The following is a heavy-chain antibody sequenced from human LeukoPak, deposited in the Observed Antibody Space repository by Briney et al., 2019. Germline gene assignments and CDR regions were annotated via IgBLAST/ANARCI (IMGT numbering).Heavy chain of an antibody. Sequence: PSETLSLTCAVSGGSISSGGYSWSWIRQPPGKGLEWIGYSYHNGNTYYRPSLKSRVTISVDRSKNQLYLKLSSVTAADTAMYYCASGGDSYGFDYWGQGTLVTVSS. V-gene: IGHV4-30-2*01. CDR2: SYHNGNT. D-gene: IGHD5-18*01. J-gene: IGHJ4*02. CDR1: GGSISSGGYS. CDR3: ASGGDSYGFDY.